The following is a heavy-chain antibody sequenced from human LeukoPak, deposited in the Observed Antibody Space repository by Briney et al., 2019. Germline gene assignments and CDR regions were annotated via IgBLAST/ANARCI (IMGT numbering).Heavy chain of an antibody. J-gene: IGHJ4*02. Sequence: GGSLRLSCAASGFTFSSYAMHWVRQAPGKGLEWVAVISYDGSNKYYADSVKGRFTISRDNSKNTLYLQMNSLRAEDTAVYYCARGRRILWRDPNAGDFFDYWGQGTLVIVSS. CDR2: ISYDGSNK. CDR3: ARGRRILWRDPNAGDFFDY. V-gene: IGHV3-30-3*01. D-gene: IGHD2/OR15-2a*01. CDR1: GFTFSSYA.